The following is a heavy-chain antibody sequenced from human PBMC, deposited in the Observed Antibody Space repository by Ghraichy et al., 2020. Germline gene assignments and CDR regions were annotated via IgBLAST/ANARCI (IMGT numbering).Heavy chain of an antibody. J-gene: IGHJ3*02. CDR3: SSGDTFDI. V-gene: IGHV3-7*03. D-gene: IGHD3-10*01. CDR1: GLIFSTYW. CDR2: INQDGREK. Sequence: GGSPRLSCAASGLIFSTYWMTWVRQAPGKGLEWVANINQDGREKYYVASVKGRFTISRDNAKNSLYLQMNGLRAEDTAVYYCSSGDTFDIWGQGTMVAVSS.